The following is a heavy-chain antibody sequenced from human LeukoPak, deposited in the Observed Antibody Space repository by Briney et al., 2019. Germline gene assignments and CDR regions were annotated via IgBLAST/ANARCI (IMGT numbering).Heavy chain of an antibody. CDR3: ARGGLVVAIPGAFDI. Sequence: PGGSLRLSCAASGFTFSSYWMHWVRQAPGKGLVWVSRINSEGGSITYADSVKGRFTISRDNAKNTLYLEINSLRVDDTAVYYCARGGLVVAIPGAFDIWGQGTMVTVSS. D-gene: IGHD2-21*01. V-gene: IGHV3-74*01. J-gene: IGHJ3*02. CDR2: INSEGGSI. CDR1: GFTFSSYW.